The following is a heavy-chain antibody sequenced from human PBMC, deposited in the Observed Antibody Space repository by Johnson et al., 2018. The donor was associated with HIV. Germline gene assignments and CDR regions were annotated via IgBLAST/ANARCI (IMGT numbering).Heavy chain of an antibody. Sequence: QVQLVESGGGVVQPGRSLRLSCAASGFTFSSYAMHWVRQAPGKGLEWVAVIYSGESTYYADSVRGSFTISRDNSRNTLYLQMNSLKTEDTAVYYCTTEKGYCNPTCNGVAFDLWGQGTMVTVSS. CDR3: TTEKGYCNPTCNGVAFDL. CDR1: GFTFSSYA. CDR2: IYSGEST. D-gene: IGHD2-15*01. V-gene: IGHV3-30-3*01. J-gene: IGHJ3*01.